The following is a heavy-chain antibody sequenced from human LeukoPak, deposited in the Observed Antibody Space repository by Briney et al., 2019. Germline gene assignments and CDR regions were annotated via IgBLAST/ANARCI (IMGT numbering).Heavy chain of an antibody. V-gene: IGHV4-59*01. CDR1: GGSISSYY. Sequence: SETLSLTCTVSGGSISSYYWSLIRQPPGKGLEWIGYIYYSGSTNYNPSLKSRVTISVDTSKNQFSLKLSSVTAADTAVYYCARGAYSSSAGYYYYYYGMDVWGQGTTVTVSS. CDR3: ARGAYSSSAGYYYYYYGMDV. D-gene: IGHD6-6*01. CDR2: IYYSGST. J-gene: IGHJ6*02.